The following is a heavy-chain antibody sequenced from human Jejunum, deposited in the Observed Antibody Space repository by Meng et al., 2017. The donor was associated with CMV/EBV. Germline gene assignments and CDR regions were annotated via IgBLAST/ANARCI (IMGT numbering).Heavy chain of an antibody. CDR1: GYTCGAFH. J-gene: IGHJ4*02. Sequence: SCKASGYTCGAFHIRWVRRAPGQGLEWMGRINPNTGATNSAQRFHGRLTMTRDTSISTAYMELTGLTSDDTAIYYCARDLGGFSWLLDWGQGTLVTVSS. V-gene: IGHV1-2*06. CDR3: ARDLGGFSWLLD. CDR2: INPNTGAT. D-gene: IGHD3-16*02.